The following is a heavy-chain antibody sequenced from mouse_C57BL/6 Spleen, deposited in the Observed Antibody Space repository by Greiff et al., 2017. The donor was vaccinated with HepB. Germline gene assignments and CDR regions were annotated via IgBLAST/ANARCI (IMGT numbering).Heavy chain of an antibody. CDR2: ISYDGSN. D-gene: IGHD3-3*01. Sequence: EVQLVESGPGLVKPSQSLSLTCSVTGYSITSGYYWNWIRQFPGNKLEWMGYISYDGSNNYNPSLKNRISITRDTSKNQFFLKLNSVTTEDTATYYCARDKKGAAHFDYWGQGTTLTVSS. CDR3: ARDKKGAAHFDY. V-gene: IGHV3-6*01. CDR1: GYSITSGYY. J-gene: IGHJ2*01.